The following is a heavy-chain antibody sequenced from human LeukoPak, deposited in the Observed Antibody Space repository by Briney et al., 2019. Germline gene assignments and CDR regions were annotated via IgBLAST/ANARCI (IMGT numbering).Heavy chain of an antibody. CDR2: ISWNSGSI. D-gene: IGHD2-21*01. CDR1: GFTFDDYA. Sequence: GGSLRLSCAASGFTFDDYAMHWVRQAPGKGLEWVSGISWNSGSIGYADSVKGRFTISRDNAKNSLYLQMNSLRAEDTALYYCAKEEKQRASNYYGMDVWAKGPRSPSP. CDR3: AKEEKQRASNYYGMDV. J-gene: IGHJ6*02. V-gene: IGHV3-9*01.